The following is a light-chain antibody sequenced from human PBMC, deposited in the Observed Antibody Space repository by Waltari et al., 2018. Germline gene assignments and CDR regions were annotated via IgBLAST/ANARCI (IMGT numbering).Light chain of an antibody. CDR3: QQRSKWPIT. CDR1: QSVSRS. Sequence: EIVLTQSPATLSLSPGERATLSCRASQSVSRSLGWYQQRPGQAPGLLIYDASSRATGIPARFSGSGSGTDFTLTISSLEPEDFAVYYCQQRSKWPITFGQGTRLEIK. V-gene: IGKV3-11*01. CDR2: DAS. J-gene: IGKJ5*01.